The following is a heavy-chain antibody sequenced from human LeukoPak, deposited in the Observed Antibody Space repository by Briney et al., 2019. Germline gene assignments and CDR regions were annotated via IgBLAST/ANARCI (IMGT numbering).Heavy chain of an antibody. CDR2: MNPNSGNT. V-gene: IGHV1-8*03. J-gene: IGHJ4*02. D-gene: IGHD3-16*02. CDR3: ARASNDYVWGSYPSDY. CDR1: GYTFTSYD. Sequence: GASVKVSCKASGYTFTSYDINWVRQATGQGLEWMGWMNPNSGNTGYAQKFQGRVTITRNTSISTAYMELSSLRSEDTAVYYCARASNDYVWGSYPSDYWGQGTLVTVSS.